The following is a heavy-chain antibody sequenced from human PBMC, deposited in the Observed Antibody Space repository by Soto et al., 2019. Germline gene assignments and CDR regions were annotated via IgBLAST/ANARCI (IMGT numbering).Heavy chain of an antibody. CDR1: GFSISNAW. CDR3: NTYPDFWGGHTPL. D-gene: IGHD3-3*01. CDR2: VKSKADGGTA. Sequence: EVQLVESGGGLVKPGGSLRLSCAASGFSISNAWMHWVRQAPGKGLEWVGRVKSKADGGTADYAAPVKGRFTISRDDSKYTQYLQMNSLKTEDTAVYYCNTYPDFWGGHTPLWGQGTLVTVSS. V-gene: IGHV3-15*07. J-gene: IGHJ4*02.